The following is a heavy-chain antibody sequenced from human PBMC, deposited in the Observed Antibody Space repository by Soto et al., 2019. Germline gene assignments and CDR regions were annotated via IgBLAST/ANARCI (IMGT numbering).Heavy chain of an antibody. CDR2: ISSSSSTI. CDR3: ARRSLGTSLDAFDI. CDR1: GFTFSSYN. Sequence: VQLVESGGGLVQPGGSLRLSCAASGFTFSSYNMNWVRQAPGKGLEWVSYISSSSSTIYYADSVKGRFTISRDNAKNSLYLQMNSLRDEDTAVYYCARRSLGTSLDAFDIWGQGTMVTVSS. J-gene: IGHJ3*02. V-gene: IGHV3-48*02. D-gene: IGHD6-13*01.